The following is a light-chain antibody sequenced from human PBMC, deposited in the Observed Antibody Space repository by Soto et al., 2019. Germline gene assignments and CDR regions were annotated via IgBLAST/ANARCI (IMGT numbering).Light chain of an antibody. J-gene: IGKJ3*01. CDR2: EAS. CDR1: QNVRRH. V-gene: IGKV3-11*01. CDR3: QQRDTWPPFT. Sequence: EIVLTQSPATPSLSPGERATLSCRASQNVRRHLAWYQQKSGQAPRLLIYEASNRATGVPARFSGSGSGTDYTPTISSLEPEDFAAYYCQQRDTWPPFTFGPGTKVDIK.